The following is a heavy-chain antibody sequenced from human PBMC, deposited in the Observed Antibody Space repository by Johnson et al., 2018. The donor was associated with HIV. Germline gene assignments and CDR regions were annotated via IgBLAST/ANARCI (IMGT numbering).Heavy chain of an antibody. D-gene: IGHD3-10*01. J-gene: IGHJ3*02. V-gene: IGHV3-9*01. CDR3: AKERGQYYYQTDAFDI. CDR1: GFTFDDYA. CDR2: ISWNSGSI. Sequence: VQLVESGGGLVQPGRSLRLSCAASGFTFDDYAMHWVRQAPGKGLEWVSGISWNSGSIGYADSVKGRFTISRDNAKNSLYMQMSSLRAEDTALYYCAKERGQYYYQTDAFDIWGQGTMVTVSS.